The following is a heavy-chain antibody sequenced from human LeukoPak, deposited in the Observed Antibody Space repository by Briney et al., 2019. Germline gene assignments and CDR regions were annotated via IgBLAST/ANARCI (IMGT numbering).Heavy chain of an antibody. D-gene: IGHD1-26*01. J-gene: IGHJ4*02. CDR2: IYSGGST. V-gene: IGHV3-53*01. CDR3: ARDRVGATTNFDY. CDR1: GFTFSNAW. Sequence: GGSLRLSCAASGFTFSNAWMSWVRQAPGKGLEWVAVIYSGGSTYYADSVKGRFTISRDNSKNTLYLQMNSLRAEDTAVYYCARDRVGATTNFDYWGQGTLVTVSS.